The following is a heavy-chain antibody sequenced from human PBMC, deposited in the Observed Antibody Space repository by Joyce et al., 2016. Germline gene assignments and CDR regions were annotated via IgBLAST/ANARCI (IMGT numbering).Heavy chain of an antibody. V-gene: IGHV3-30*04. CDR1: EFSFSSYA. Sequence: QVQLLESGGGVVQTGRSLRLSCTASEFSFSSYAVHWVRQAPGKGLEWVAVISYDGGKKYYRDSVKGRFTLSRDNSNNTVYLQMNGLTTDDTAVYYCARGGYGSGRASAMDVWGQGTTVIVSS. CDR2: ISYDGGKK. CDR3: ARGGYGSGRASAMDV. J-gene: IGHJ6*02. D-gene: IGHD3-10*01.